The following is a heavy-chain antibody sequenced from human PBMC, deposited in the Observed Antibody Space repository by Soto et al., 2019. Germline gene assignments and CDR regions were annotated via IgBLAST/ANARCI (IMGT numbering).Heavy chain of an antibody. D-gene: IGHD4-4*01. CDR2: ISHGATRK. CDR1: RFTFSYYG. CDR3: AKDWVGGSNRYQLDY. J-gene: IGHJ4*02. V-gene: IGHV3-30*18. Sequence: PGGSLRLSCAASRFTFSYYGMRLVRQAPGKGLEWVAGISHGATRKSYSDSVKGRFIISRDNSKKMLYLQLNSLRREDTAVYYCAKDWVGGSNRYQLDYWGRGTLVTVSS.